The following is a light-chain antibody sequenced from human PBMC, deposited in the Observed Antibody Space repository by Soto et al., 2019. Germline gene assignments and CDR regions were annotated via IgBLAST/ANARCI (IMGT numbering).Light chain of an antibody. Sequence: EIVLTQSPGTLSLSPGERATLSCRASQSVNTKYLAWYQQKPGQAPRLLIYGASTRASGIPDRFSGSGSGTDFTLTISRLEPEDSAVYYCQQYGSSPTWTFGQGTKVDIK. CDR3: QQYGSSPTWT. CDR2: GAS. J-gene: IGKJ1*01. V-gene: IGKV3-20*01. CDR1: QSVNTKY.